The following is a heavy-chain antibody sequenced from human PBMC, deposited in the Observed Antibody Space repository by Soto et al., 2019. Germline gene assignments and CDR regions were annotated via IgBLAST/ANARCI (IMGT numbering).Heavy chain of an antibody. CDR3: AKEENYYDTTPWGIDY. CDR2: ISYDGSNK. D-gene: IGHD3-22*01. CDR1: GFTFSSYG. Sequence: QVQLVESGGGVVQPGRSLRLSCAASGFTFSSYGMYWVRQAPGKGLEWVAVISYDGSNKYYADSVKGRFTISRDISKKTLYLQMNSLRVEDTAVYYCAKEENYYDTTPWGIDYWSQGTLVSVSS. V-gene: IGHV3-30*18. J-gene: IGHJ4*02.